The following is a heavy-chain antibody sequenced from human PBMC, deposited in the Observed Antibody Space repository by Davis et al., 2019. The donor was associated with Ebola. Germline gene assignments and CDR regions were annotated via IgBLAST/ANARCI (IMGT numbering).Heavy chain of an antibody. CDR3: ARQERPFYYYYGMDV. Sequence: GEPLKISCKGSGYSCTSYWIGWVRQMPGKGLEWMGIIYPGDSDTRYSPSFQGQVTISADKSISTAYLQWSSLKASDTAMYYCARQERPFYYYYGMDVWGQGTTVTVSS. J-gene: IGHJ6*02. D-gene: IGHD6-25*01. V-gene: IGHV5-51*01. CDR2: IYPGDSDT. CDR1: GYSCTSYW.